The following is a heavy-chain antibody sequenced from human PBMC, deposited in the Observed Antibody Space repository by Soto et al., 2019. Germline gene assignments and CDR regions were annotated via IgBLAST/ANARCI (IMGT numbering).Heavy chain of an antibody. J-gene: IGHJ4*02. D-gene: IGHD3-10*01. V-gene: IGHV2-5*01. CDR2: IYWNDDK. CDR3: AHSTYYYGSGSPTSFDY. CDR1: GFSLSTSGVG. Sequence: QITLKESGPPLVKPTQTLTLTCTLSGFSLSTSGVGVGWIRQPPGKALECLALIYWNDDKRYSPSLKSRLTITTDTSKNQVVLTTTSVDPVDTATYYCAHSTYYYGSGSPTSFDYWGQGTLVTVSS.